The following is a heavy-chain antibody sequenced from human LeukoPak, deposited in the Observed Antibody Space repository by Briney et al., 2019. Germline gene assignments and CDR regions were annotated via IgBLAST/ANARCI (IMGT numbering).Heavy chain of an antibody. Sequence: QPGGSLRLSCAASGFTFSSYEMNWVRQAPGKGLEWVSYISSSSSYTNYADSVKGRFTISRDNAKNSLYLQMNSLRAEDTAVYYCARYAVWFGEKHFDYWGQGTLVTVSS. CDR3: ARYAVWFGEKHFDY. CDR1: GFTFSSYE. J-gene: IGHJ4*02. CDR2: ISSSSSYT. V-gene: IGHV3-48*03. D-gene: IGHD3-10*01.